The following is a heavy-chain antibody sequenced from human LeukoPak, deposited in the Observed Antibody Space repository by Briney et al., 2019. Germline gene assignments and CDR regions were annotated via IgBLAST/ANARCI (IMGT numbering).Heavy chain of an antibody. V-gene: IGHV3-7*01. D-gene: IGHD2/OR15-2a*01. CDR2: IKPDGSGK. J-gene: IGHJ4*02. CDR3: SSQPAVIDLDF. CDR1: GFSFSSYW. Sequence: GGSLRLSCAASGFSFSSYWMSWVRQVPGKGLEWVANIKPDGSGKHYVDSVKGRFTISRDNAKSSLYLQMDSLRVEDTAVYYCSSQPAVIDLDFWGQGALVTVSS.